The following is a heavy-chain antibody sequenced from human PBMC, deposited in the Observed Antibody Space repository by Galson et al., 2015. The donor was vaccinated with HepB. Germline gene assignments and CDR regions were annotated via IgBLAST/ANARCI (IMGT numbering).Heavy chain of an antibody. CDR3: ARGVGYCTNGVCYYYFDY. J-gene: IGHJ4*02. Sequence: SLRLSCAASGFTVSSNYMSWVRQAPGKGLEWVSVIYSGGSTYYADSVKGRFTISRDNSKNTLYLQMNSLRAEDTAVYYCARGVGYCTNGVCYYYFDYWGQGTLVTVSS. V-gene: IGHV3-66*01. CDR1: GFTVSSNY. CDR2: IYSGGST. D-gene: IGHD2-8*01.